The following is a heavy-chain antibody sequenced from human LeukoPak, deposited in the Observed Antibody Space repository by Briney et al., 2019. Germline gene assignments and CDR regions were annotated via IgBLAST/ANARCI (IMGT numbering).Heavy chain of an antibody. CDR2: ISSSSSYI. V-gene: IGHV3-21*01. CDR3: ARGGKQQLPNYYYYGMDV. D-gene: IGHD6-13*01. Sequence: GGSLRLSCAASAFRFNIYGMHWVRQAPGKGLEWVSSISSSSSYIYYADSVKGRFTISRDNAKNSLYLQMNSLRAEDTAVYYCARGGKQQLPNYYYYGMDVWGQGTTVTVSS. J-gene: IGHJ6*02. CDR1: AFRFNIYG.